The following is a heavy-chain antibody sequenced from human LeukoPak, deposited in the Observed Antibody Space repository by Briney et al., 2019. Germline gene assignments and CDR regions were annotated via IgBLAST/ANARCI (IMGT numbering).Heavy chain of an antibody. J-gene: IGHJ4*02. CDR2: INSDESST. D-gene: IGHD3-10*01. V-gene: IGHV3-74*03. CDR1: GFTFSTYW. CDR3: ASSTRGVFDY. Sequence: GGSLRLSCAASGFTFSTYWMHWVRQAPGKGLVWVSRINSDESSTMYADSVKGRFTISRDNAKNTLYLQMNRLRAEDTAVYFCASSTRGVFDYWGQGTLVTVSS.